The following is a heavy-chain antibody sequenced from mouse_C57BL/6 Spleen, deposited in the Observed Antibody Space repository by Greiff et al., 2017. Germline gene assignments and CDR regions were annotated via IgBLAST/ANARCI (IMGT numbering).Heavy chain of an antibody. D-gene: IGHD1-1*01. CDR3: AHYYGSSPFDY. V-gene: IGHV14-2*01. Sequence: VQLKESGAELVKPGASVKWSCTASGFNIKDYYMHWVKQRTEQGLEWIGRIDPEDGETKYAPKFQGKATIPADTSSNTAYLQLSSLTSEDTAVYYCAHYYGSSPFDYWGQGTTLTVSS. CDR2: IDPEDGET. CDR1: GFNIKDYY. J-gene: IGHJ2*01.